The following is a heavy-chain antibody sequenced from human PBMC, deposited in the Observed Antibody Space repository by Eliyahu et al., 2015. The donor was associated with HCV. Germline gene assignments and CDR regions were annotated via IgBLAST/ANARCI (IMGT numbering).Heavy chain of an antibody. D-gene: IGHD3-22*01. J-gene: IGHJ4*02. V-gene: IGHV3-53*01. CDR1: GFTVSSNY. CDR3: ARDGDDSSGYYPFDY. CDR2: IYSGGST. Sequence: EVQLVESGGGLIQPGGSLRLSXAASGFTVSSNYMSWVRQAPGTGLEWVSVIYSGGSTYYADSVKGRFTISRDNSKNTLYLQMNSLRAEDTAVYYCARDGDDSSGYYPFDYWGQGTLVTVSS.